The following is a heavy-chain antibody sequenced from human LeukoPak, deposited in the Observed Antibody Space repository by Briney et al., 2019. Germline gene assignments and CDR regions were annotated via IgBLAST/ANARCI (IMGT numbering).Heavy chain of an antibody. V-gene: IGHV1-24*01. CDR2: FDPEDGET. J-gene: IGHJ4*02. D-gene: IGHD6-19*01. CDR1: GYTLTELS. Sequence: ASVKVSCKVSGYTLTELSMHWVRQAPGKGLEWMGGFDPEDGETIYAQKFQGRVTMTEDTSTDTAYMELSSLRSEDTAVYYCATSISVAGSFDYWGRGTLVTVSS. CDR3: ATSISVAGSFDY.